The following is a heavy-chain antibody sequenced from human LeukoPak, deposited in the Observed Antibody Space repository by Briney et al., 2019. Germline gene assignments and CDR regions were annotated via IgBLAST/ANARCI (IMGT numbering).Heavy chain of an antibody. V-gene: IGHV4-59*01. Sequence: SETLSLTCTVSGGSISSYYWSWIRQPPGKGLEWIGYIYYSGSTNYNPSLKSRVTISVDTSKNQFSLKLSSATAADTAVYYCASGDSWSGYYSPSLDYWGQGTLVTVSS. D-gene: IGHD3-3*01. J-gene: IGHJ4*02. CDR1: GGSISSYY. CDR2: IYYSGST. CDR3: ASGDSWSGYYSPSLDY.